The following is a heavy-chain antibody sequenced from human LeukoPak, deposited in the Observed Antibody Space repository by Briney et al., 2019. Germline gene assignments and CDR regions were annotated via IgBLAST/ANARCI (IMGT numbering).Heavy chain of an antibody. Sequence: ASVKVSCKVYGYTLTELSMHWVRQAPGKGLEWMGGFDPEDSETIYAQKFQGRVTMTEDTSTDTAYMELSSLRSEDTAAYYCAIRLTYYYDSSGYYWGQGTLVTVSS. CDR2: FDPEDSET. V-gene: IGHV1-24*01. CDR3: AIRLTYYYDSSGYY. D-gene: IGHD3-22*01. J-gene: IGHJ4*02. CDR1: GYTLTELS.